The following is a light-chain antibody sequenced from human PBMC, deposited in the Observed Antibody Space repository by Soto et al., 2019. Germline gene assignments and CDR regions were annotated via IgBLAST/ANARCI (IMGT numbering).Light chain of an antibody. Sequence: EIVLTQSPATLSLSPGERATLSCGASQSVGGTSLAWYQQKPGLAPRLLIYGTSNRATGIPDRFSASGSGTYFTLIISRLEPEDFAVYYCQKYGGSLFTFCPGTKVDIK. V-gene: IGKV3D-20*01. J-gene: IGKJ3*01. CDR1: QSVGGTS. CDR2: GTS. CDR3: QKYGGSLFT.